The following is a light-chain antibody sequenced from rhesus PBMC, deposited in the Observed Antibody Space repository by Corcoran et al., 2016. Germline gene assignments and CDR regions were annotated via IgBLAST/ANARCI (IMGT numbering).Light chain of an antibody. CDR1: QGINNG. J-gene: IGKJ2*01. Sequence: DIQMSQSPSSLSASVGDTVTITCRASQGINNGLAWYQQKPGKARKLLIYAATSLESGVPSRFSGSGSGTDFTLTISSLQSEDFATYYCQQYSSSPYSFGQGTKVEIK. CDR2: AAT. V-gene: IGKV1-33*02. CDR3: QQYSSSPYS.